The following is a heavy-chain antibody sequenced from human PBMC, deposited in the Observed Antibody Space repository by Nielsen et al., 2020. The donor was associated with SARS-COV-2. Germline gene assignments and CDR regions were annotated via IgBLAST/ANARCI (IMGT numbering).Heavy chain of an antibody. Sequence: GESLKISCAASGFTFSSYWMHWVRQAPGKGLVWVSRINSDGSSTSYADSVKGRFTISRDNSKNTLYLQMNSLRAEDTAVYYCAKDWVAYDDYWGQGTLVTVSS. D-gene: IGHD5-12*01. CDR3: AKDWVAYDDY. CDR1: GFTFSSYW. CDR2: INSDGSST. V-gene: IGHV3-74*01. J-gene: IGHJ4*02.